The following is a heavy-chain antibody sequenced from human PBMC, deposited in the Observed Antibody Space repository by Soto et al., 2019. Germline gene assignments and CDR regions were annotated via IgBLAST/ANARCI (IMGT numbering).Heavy chain of an antibody. Sequence: ASVKVSCKASGYTFTNNDVSWVRQATGQGLEWMGWMNPGSGDTGYAQKFQGRVSMTRDISIATAYMELNSLTSEDTAIYYCARMESFGSLNWFDPWGQGTLVTVSS. CDR1: GYTFTNND. J-gene: IGHJ5*02. CDR3: ARMESFGSLNWFDP. CDR2: MNPGSGDT. D-gene: IGHD5-18*01. V-gene: IGHV1-8*01.